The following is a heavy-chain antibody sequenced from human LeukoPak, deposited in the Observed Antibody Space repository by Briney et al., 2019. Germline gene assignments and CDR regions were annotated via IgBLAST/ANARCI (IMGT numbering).Heavy chain of an antibody. CDR3: ARVGPDSSGSITTFDY. CDR1: GGSISSYY. D-gene: IGHD3-22*01. CDR2: IYTSGGT. J-gene: IGHJ4*02. Sequence: PSETLSLTCTVSGGSISSYYWSWIRQPAGKGLEWIGRIYTSGGTNYNPSLKSRVTMSVDTSKNQFSLKLSSVTAADTAVYYCARVGPDSSGSITTFDYWGQGTPVTVSS. V-gene: IGHV4-4*07.